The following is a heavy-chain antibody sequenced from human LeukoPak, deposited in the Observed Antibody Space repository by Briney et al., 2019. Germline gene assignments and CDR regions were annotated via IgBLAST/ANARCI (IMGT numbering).Heavy chain of an antibody. CDR1: GGTFSSYA. J-gene: IGHJ4*02. CDR2: INPSGGST. V-gene: IGHV1-46*01. CDR3: ARAEDIVVVVAAGY. Sequence: ASVKDSCKASGGTFSSYAISWVRQAPGQGLEWMGIINPSGGSTSYAQKFQGRVTMTRDTSTSTVYMELSSLRSEDTAVYYCARAEDIVVVVAAGYWGQGTLVTVSS. D-gene: IGHD2-15*01.